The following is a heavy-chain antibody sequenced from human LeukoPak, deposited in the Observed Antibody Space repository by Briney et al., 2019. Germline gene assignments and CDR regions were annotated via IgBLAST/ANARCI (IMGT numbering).Heavy chain of an antibody. V-gene: IGHV5-51*01. Sequence: GESLKISCKASGYSFTSYWIGWVRQMPGKGLEWMGIIYPGDSDTRYSPSFQGQVTISADKSISTAYLQWSSLKASDTAMYYCARSYYDSSGYYPVFQHWGQGTLVTVSS. D-gene: IGHD3-22*01. CDR1: GYSFTSYW. CDR2: IYPGDSDT. J-gene: IGHJ1*01. CDR3: ARSYYDSSGYYPVFQH.